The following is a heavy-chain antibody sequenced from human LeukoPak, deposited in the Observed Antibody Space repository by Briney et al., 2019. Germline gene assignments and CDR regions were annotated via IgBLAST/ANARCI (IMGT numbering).Heavy chain of an antibody. Sequence: GGTLRLSCAASGFTLATYSMNWVRQAPGKGLEWVSSISSSSAYIYYADSVKGRFTISRDNAKESLFLQMNSLRPEDTALYYCASLKIRRIGNAFDIWGQGTMVTVSS. J-gene: IGHJ3*02. CDR3: ASLKIRRIGNAFDI. CDR2: ISSSSAYI. V-gene: IGHV3-21*01. CDR1: GFTLATYS. D-gene: IGHD1-1*01.